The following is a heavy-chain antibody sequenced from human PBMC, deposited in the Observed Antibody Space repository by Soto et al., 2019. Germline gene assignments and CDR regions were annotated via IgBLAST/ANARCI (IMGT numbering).Heavy chain of an antibody. Sequence: SETLSLTCAVYGGSFSGYYWSWIRQPPGKGLEWIGEINHSGSTNYNPSLKSRVTISVDTSKNQFSLKLSSVTAADTVVYYCARSIGGGYDDYYYYMDVWGKGTTVTVSS. J-gene: IGHJ6*03. D-gene: IGHD5-12*01. V-gene: IGHV4-34*01. CDR3: ARSIGGGYDDYYYYMDV. CDR2: INHSGST. CDR1: GGSFSGYY.